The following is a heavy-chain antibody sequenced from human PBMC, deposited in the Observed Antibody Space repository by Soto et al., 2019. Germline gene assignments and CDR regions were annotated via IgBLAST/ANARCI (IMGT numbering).Heavy chain of an antibody. J-gene: IGHJ5*02. V-gene: IGHV3-23*01. D-gene: IGHD2-8*02. Sequence: EMQLSESGGGLVQPGGSLRLSCAASGFTFGSYAMSWVRQAPGKGLEWVSAISGGGSGTYYADSVKGRFTISRDNSKKTLFLQMNSLRVEDTAIYYCAKYHKSTVRFNWFDPWGQGTLVTVSS. CDR3: AKYHKSTVRFNWFDP. CDR2: ISGGGSGT. CDR1: GFTFGSYA.